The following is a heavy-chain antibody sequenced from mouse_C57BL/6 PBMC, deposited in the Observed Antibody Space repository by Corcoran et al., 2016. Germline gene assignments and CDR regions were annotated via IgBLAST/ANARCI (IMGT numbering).Heavy chain of an antibody. CDR2: INTYSGVP. D-gene: IGHD1-1*01. Sequence: QIQLVQSGPELKKPGETVKISCKASGYTFTTYGMSWVKQAPGKGLKWMGWINTYSGVPTYADDFKGRFAFSLETSASTAYLQINNLKNEDTATYFCARSPLGSSSHFDYWGQGTTLTVSS. J-gene: IGHJ2*01. CDR1: GYTFTTYG. CDR3: ARSPLGSSSHFDY. V-gene: IGHV9-3*01.